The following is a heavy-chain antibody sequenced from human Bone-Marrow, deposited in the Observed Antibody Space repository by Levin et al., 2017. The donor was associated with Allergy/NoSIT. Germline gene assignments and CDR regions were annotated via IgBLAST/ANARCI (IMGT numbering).Heavy chain of an antibody. Sequence: GESLKISCKASGYTFTSYGISWVRQAPGQGLEWMGWISAYNGNTNYAQKLQGRVTMTTDTSTSTAYMELRSLRSDDTAVYYCAREVGGIVVVVAATEGGDYGMDGWGQGTTVTVSS. V-gene: IGHV1-18*01. J-gene: IGHJ6*02. D-gene: IGHD2-15*01. CDR3: AREVGGIVVVVAATEGGDYGMDG. CDR1: GYTFTSYG. CDR2: ISAYNGNT.